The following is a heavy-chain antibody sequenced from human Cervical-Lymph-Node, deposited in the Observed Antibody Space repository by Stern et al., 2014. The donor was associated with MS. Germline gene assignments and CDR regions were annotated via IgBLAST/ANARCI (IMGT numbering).Heavy chain of an antibody. CDR1: GFTFDDYA. Sequence: EVQLLESGGGVVQPGRSLRLSCAASGFTFDDYAMHWVRQAPGKGLEWVSGISWNSGSIGYADSVKGRFTISRDNAKNSLYLQMNSLRAEDTALYYCAKGRTVAGTPFDYWGQGTLVTVSS. J-gene: IGHJ4*02. CDR2: ISWNSGSI. CDR3: AKGRTVAGTPFDY. D-gene: IGHD6-19*01. V-gene: IGHV3-9*01.